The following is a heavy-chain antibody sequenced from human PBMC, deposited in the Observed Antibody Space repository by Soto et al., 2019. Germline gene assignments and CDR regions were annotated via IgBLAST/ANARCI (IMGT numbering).Heavy chain of an antibody. J-gene: IGHJ4*02. Sequence: GESVKISCAASGFSFRDYFMSWIRQAPGKGLEWVSYIGPYGNSIYYADSVKGRFTISRDDATNSLHLHMNSLRTDDTAVYYCARDDHTYGVYWGQGSTVTV. CDR1: GFSFRDYF. D-gene: IGHD2-21*01. CDR3: ARDDHTYGVY. V-gene: IGHV3-11*01. CDR2: IGPYGNSI.